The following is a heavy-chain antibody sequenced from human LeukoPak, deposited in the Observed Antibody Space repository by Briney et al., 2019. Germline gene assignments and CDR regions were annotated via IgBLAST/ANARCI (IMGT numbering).Heavy chain of an antibody. V-gene: IGHV3-74*01. Sequence: GGSLRLSCAATGFTFSSYWMYWVRQAPGKGLVWVSRINSDESSTSYADSVKGRFTISRDNAKNTLYLQMNSLRAEDTAVYYCARDGAYSTIFYWGQGTLVTVSS. CDR2: INSDESST. J-gene: IGHJ4*01. D-gene: IGHD3-3*01. CDR1: GFTFSSYW. CDR3: ARDGAYSTIFY.